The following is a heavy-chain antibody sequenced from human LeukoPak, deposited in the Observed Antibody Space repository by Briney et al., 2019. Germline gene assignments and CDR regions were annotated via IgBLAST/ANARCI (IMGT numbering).Heavy chain of an antibody. CDR1: GYTFTRYY. J-gene: IGHJ4*02. V-gene: IGHV1-2*02. CDR3: ARVGPDCGGDCYSN. Sequence: GASVTVSCKTSGYTFTRYYIHWVRQAPGQGLEGMGWINGNTGSTNYAQKFQDRVAMTSDTSISTAYMDLNRLRSDDTAVYFCARVGPDCGGDCYSNWGQGTLVTVSS. CDR2: INGNTGST. D-gene: IGHD2-21*02.